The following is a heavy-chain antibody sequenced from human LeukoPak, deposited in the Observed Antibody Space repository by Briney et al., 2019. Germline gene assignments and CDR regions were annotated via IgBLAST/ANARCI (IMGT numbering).Heavy chain of an antibody. J-gene: IGHJ4*02. CDR3: XXXXGYCSGGSCQQFDY. CDR1: GFIFSSYA. CDR2: IRDSGGST. V-gene: IGHV3-23*01. D-gene: IGHD2-15*01. Sequence: PGGSLRPSCAASGFIFSSYAMSWVRQAPGKGLEWVSAIRDSGGSTYYADSVKGRLTISRDNSNNTLYLQMNSLRAEDPAISYXXXXXGYCSGGSCQQFDYWGQGTLVTVSS.